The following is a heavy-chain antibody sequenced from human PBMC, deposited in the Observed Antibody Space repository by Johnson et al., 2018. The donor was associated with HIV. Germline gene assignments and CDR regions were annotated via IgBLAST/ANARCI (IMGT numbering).Heavy chain of an antibody. CDR1: GFTVSSNY. Sequence: VQLVESGGGLVQPGGSLRLSCAASGFTVSSNYMSWVRQAPGKGLEWVSVIYSDDMTYYADSVKGRFTISRDNSKNTLYLQMDSLRAEDTAVYYCANGWFSGAFDIWCQGTMVTVSS. CDR2: IYSDDMT. V-gene: IGHV3-66*01. CDR3: ANGWFSGAFDI. J-gene: IGHJ3*02. D-gene: IGHD3-10*01.